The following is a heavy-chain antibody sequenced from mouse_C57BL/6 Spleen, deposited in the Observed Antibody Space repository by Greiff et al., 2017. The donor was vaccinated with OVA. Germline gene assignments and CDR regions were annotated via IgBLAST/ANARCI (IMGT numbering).Heavy chain of an antibody. CDR2: IDPETGGT. J-gene: IGHJ4*01. V-gene: IGHV1-15*01. CDR3: TRRGDHSNYYAMDY. Sequence: LQESGAELVRPGASVTLSCKASGYTFTDYEMHWVKQTPVHGLEWIGAIDPETGGTAYNQKFKGKAILTADKSSSTAYMELRSLTSEDSAVYYCTRRGDHSNYYAMDYWGQGTSVTVSS. D-gene: IGHD2-5*01. CDR1: GYTFTDYE.